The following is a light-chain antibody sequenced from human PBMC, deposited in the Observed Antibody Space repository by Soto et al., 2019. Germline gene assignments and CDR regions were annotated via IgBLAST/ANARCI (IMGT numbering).Light chain of an antibody. Sequence: DIQMTQSPSSLSASVGDRVTMACRASQSISSWLAWYQQKPGKAPKLLIFAASSLQSGVPSRFSGSRSGPDFTLTISSLQPEDFATYYCQQSYSSPPTFGQGTKVDI. J-gene: IGKJ1*01. CDR1: QSISSW. CDR3: QQSYSSPPT. V-gene: IGKV1-39*01. CDR2: AAS.